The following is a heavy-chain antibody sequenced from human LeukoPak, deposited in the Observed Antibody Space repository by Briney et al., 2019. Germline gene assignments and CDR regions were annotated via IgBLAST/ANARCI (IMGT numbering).Heavy chain of an antibody. CDR3: AKWGPKLSSSWDGAAIDI. J-gene: IGHJ3*02. Sequence: PGGSLRLSCAVSGFTFGDYAMNWVRQAPGKGLEWVSSISWNSGTIQYADSVKGRFTISRDNAKNSLYLQMNSLRAEDTALYYCAKWGPKLSSSWDGAAIDIWGQGTMVTVSS. D-gene: IGHD6-13*01. V-gene: IGHV3-9*01. CDR2: ISWNSGTI. CDR1: GFTFGDYA.